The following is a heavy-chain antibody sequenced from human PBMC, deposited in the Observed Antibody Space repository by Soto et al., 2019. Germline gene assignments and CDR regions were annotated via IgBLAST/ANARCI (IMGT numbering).Heavy chain of an antibody. Sequence: QVQLVQSGAEVKKPGASVEVSCKASGYTFTSYGISWVRQAPGQGLEWMGWISAYNGNTNYAQKLQGRVTMTTDTSTSTAYMELMSLRSDDTAVYYCARERITMVRGFMGDAFDIWGQGTMVTVSS. D-gene: IGHD3-10*01. CDR2: ISAYNGNT. J-gene: IGHJ3*02. CDR1: GYTFTSYG. V-gene: IGHV1-18*01. CDR3: ARERITMVRGFMGDAFDI.